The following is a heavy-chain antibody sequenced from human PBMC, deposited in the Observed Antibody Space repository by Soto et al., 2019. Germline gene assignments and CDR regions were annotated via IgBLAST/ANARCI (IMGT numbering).Heavy chain of an antibody. J-gene: IGHJ6*02. V-gene: IGHV1-18*01. D-gene: IGHD2-8*02. CDR2: ISVYYGNI. CDR3: TSDPYAGASYYGMGV. CDR1: GYTFSSHG. Sequence: GASVKVSCKASGYTFSSHGISWVRQAPGLGLEWMGWISVYYGNIKYAQNFQGRVTMTTDTSTSTAYMELRSLRSDDTAVYYCTSDPYAGASYYGMGVCRQGSRVTVSS.